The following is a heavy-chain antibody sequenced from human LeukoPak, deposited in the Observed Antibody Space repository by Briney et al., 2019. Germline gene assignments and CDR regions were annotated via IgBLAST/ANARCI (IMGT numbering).Heavy chain of an antibody. D-gene: IGHD6-13*01. V-gene: IGHV3-64D*06. J-gene: IGHJ4*02. CDR1: GFTFSTYP. CDR3: VIMTAAGGPFDN. Sequence: QPGGSLRLSCAASGFTFSTYPMHWVRQAPGKGLEYVSGVSSNGVGTYYAESVKGRFSISRDNSRNTLYLQMSRLRTEDTALFYCVIMTAAGGPFDNWGQGTLVTVSS. CDR2: VSSNGVGT.